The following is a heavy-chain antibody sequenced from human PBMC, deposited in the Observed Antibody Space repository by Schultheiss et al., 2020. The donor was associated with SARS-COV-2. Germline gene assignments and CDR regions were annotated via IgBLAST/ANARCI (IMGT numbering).Heavy chain of an antibody. CDR2: INHSGST. D-gene: IGHD3-10*01. V-gene: IGHV4-4*02. CDR3: ARDYSGSGSFWFGLDV. J-gene: IGHJ6*02. Sequence: SETLSLTCAVSGGSISSSNWWSWVRQPPGKGLEWIGEINHSGSTNYNPSLKSRVTISVDTSKNQFSLILNSVTAADTALYYCARDYSGSGSFWFGLDVWGQGTTVTVSS. CDR1: GGSISSSNW.